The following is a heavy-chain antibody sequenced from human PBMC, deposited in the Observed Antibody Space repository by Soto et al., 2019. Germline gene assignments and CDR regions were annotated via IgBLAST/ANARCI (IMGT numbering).Heavy chain of an antibody. Sequence: ESLKISCRGSGYSFTSYWIGWVLQMPGKGLEWMGTIYPGDSDTRYSPSFQGQVTISADKSISTAYLQWSSLKASDTAMYYCARFAPDTIFGVVIPKQFDYWGQGTLVTVSS. D-gene: IGHD3-3*01. V-gene: IGHV5-51*01. CDR3: ARFAPDTIFGVVIPKQFDY. J-gene: IGHJ4*02. CDR1: GYSFTSYW. CDR2: IYPGDSDT.